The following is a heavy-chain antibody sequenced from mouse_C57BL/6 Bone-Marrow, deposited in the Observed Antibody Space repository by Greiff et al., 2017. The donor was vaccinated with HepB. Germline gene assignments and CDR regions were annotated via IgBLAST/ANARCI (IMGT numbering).Heavy chain of an antibody. J-gene: IGHJ3*01. CDR3: ASDAYYGSIYGGFAY. Sequence: EVKVVESGGGLVQSGRSLRLSCATSGFTFSDFYMEWVRQAPGKGLEWIAASRNKANDYTTEYSASVKGRFIVSRDTSQSILYLQMNALRAEDTAFDYCASDAYYGSIYGGFAYWGQGTLVTVSA. V-gene: IGHV7-1*01. CDR1: GFTFSDFY. CDR2: SRNKANDYTT. D-gene: IGHD1-1*01.